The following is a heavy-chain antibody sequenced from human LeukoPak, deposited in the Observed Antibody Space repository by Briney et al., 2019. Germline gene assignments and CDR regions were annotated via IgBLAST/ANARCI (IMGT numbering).Heavy chain of an antibody. D-gene: IGHD1-1*01. J-gene: IGHJ6*03. CDR1: GFTFSSYG. CDR3: AKEKTGTYYYYMDV. V-gene: IGHV3-23*01. Sequence: GGSLRLSCAASGFTFSSYGMSWVRQAPGKGLEWVSAISGSGGSTYYADSVKGRFTISRDNSKNTLYLQMNSLRAEDTAVYYCAKEKTGTYYYYMDVWGKGTTGTISS. CDR2: ISGSGGST.